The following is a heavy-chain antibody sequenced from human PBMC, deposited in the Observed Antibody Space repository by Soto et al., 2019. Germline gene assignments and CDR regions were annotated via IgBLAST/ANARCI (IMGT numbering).Heavy chain of an antibody. D-gene: IGHD3-9*01. CDR2: IYYSGNT. V-gene: IGHV4-39*01. CDR1: GGSISSSSYY. J-gene: IGHJ4*02. CDR3: ATAGGAYYNVLTGPCD. Sequence: SETLSLTCTVSGGSISSSSYYWGWIRQPPGKGLEWIGSIYYSGNTYNNPSLKTRVTISVDTSKNQFSLRLSSVTAADTAVYYCATAGGAYYNVLTGPCDWGQGTLVTVSS.